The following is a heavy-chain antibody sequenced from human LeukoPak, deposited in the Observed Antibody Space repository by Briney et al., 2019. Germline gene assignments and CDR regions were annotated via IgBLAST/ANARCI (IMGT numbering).Heavy chain of an antibody. D-gene: IGHD2-2*01. J-gene: IGHJ4*02. CDR2: IKQDGSEK. CDR3: AMGGGVVPAAIDD. V-gene: IGHV3-7*01. CDR1: GFTFSSYW. Sequence: PGGSLRLSCAASGFTFSSYWMSWVRQAPGKGLEWVANIKQDGSEKYYVDSVKGRFTISRDNAKNSLYLQMNSLRAEDTAVYYCAMGGGVVPAAIDDWGQGTLVTVSS.